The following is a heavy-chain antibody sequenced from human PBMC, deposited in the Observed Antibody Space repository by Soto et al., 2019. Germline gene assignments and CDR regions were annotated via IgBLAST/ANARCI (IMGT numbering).Heavy chain of an antibody. Sequence: GSLRLSCSASGSPYLSEDMNGVSRAPGKGLEWVSSISSSSYIYYADSVKGRFTISRDNAKNSLYLQMNSLRAEDTAVYYCARDYGTKDYYYYMDVWGKGTTVTVS. J-gene: IGHJ6*03. CDR2: ISSSSYI. D-gene: IGHD2-2*01. CDR1: GSPYLSED. CDR3: ARDYGTKDYYYYMDV. V-gene: IGHV3-21*01.